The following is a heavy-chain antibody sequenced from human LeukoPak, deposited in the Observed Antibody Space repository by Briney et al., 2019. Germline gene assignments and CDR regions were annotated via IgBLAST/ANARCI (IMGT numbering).Heavy chain of an antibody. CDR2: ITPIFGTA. J-gene: IGHJ6*03. D-gene: IGHD3-3*01. CDR1: GGTFSSYA. CDR3: ASPNYDFWSGYPLYYYYVDV. Sequence: SVKVSCKASGGTFSSYAISWVRQAPGQGLEWMGGITPIFGTANYAQKFQGRVTITADESTSTAYMELSSLRSEDTAVYYCASPNYDFWSGYPLYYYYVDVWGKGTTVTVSS. V-gene: IGHV1-69*13.